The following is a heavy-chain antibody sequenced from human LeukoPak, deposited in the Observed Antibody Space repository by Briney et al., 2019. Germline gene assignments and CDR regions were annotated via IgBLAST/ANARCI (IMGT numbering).Heavy chain of an antibody. V-gene: IGHV3-21*01. D-gene: IGHD6-19*01. CDR2: ISSSSSYI. Sequence: PGGSLRLSCAASGFTFSSYSMNWVRQAPGKGLEWVSSISSSSSYIYYADSAKGRFTISRDNAKNSLYLQMNSLRAEDTAVYYCARDGWAYWFDPWGQGTLVTVSS. CDR3: ARDGWAYWFDP. CDR1: GFTFSSYS. J-gene: IGHJ5*02.